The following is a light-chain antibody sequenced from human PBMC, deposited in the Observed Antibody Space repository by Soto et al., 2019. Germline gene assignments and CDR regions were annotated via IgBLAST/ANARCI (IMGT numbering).Light chain of an antibody. Sequence: EIVLTQSPGTLSLSPGERATLSCRASQSVSSTYLAWYQQKPGQAPRLLIYGASNRATGIPDRFSGSGSGTAFTLTISSLEPADFAVYYCQQYGGSRWPFGQGTRVDI. CDR3: QQYGGSRWP. V-gene: IGKV3-20*01. CDR1: QSVSSTY. J-gene: IGKJ1*01. CDR2: GAS.